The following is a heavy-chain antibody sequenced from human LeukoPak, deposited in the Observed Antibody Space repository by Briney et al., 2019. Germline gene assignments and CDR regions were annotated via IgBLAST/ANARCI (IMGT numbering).Heavy chain of an antibody. J-gene: IGHJ4*02. CDR3: ARHDFWSGFKGGDY. CDR2: IGSDVRT. V-gene: IGHV3-23*01. D-gene: IGHD3-3*01. CDR1: GFTFSSNA. Sequence: PGGSLRLSCEASGFTFSSNAMSWVRQAPGKGLEWVSGIGSDVRTHYADSVKGRFTISRDNSKNSLYLQMNSLRAEDTAFYYCARHDFWSGFKGGDYWGQGTLVTVSS.